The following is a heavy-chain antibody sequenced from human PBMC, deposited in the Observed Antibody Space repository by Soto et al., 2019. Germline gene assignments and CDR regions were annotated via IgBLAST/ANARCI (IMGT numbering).Heavy chain of an antibody. CDR2: IYTSGST. J-gene: IGHJ4*02. D-gene: IGHD1-20*01. CDR3: AREGHNWNYVDY. Sequence: NPSETLSLTCTVSGGSISSYYWRWIRQPAGKGLEWIGRIYTSGSTNYNPSLKSRVTMSVDTSKNQFSLKLSSVTAADTAVYYCAREGHNWNYVDYWGQGTLVTVSS. CDR1: GGSISSYY. V-gene: IGHV4-4*07.